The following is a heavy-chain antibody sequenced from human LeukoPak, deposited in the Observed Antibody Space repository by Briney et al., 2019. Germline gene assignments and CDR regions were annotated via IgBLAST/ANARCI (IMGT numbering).Heavy chain of an antibody. J-gene: IGHJ4*02. CDR2: ISGSGGST. CDR3: APRGRVPAASSDY. Sequence: GGSLRLSCAASGFTFSSYAMSWVRQAPEKGLEWVSAISGSGGSTYYADSVKGRFTISRDNSKNTLYLQMDSLRAEDTAVYYCAPRGRVPAASSDYWGQGTLVTVSS. D-gene: IGHD2-2*01. V-gene: IGHV3-23*01. CDR1: GFTFSSYA.